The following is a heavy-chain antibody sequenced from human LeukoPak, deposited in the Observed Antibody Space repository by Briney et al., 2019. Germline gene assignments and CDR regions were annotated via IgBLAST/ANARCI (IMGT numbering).Heavy chain of an antibody. V-gene: IGHV3-74*01. CDR1: GFTFSSYW. D-gene: IGHD1-26*01. J-gene: IGHJ4*02. CDR2: INSDGSST. CDR3: ARGKWELPWNY. Sequence: PGGSLRLSCAASGFTFSSYWMHWVRQAPGKGLVWVSRINSDGSSTSYADSVKGRFTISRDNAKNTLYLQMNSLRAEDKVVYYCARGKWELPWNYRGQGTLVTVSS.